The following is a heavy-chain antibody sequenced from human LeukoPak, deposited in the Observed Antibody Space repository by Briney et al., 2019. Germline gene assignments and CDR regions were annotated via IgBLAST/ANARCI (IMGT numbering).Heavy chain of an antibody. D-gene: IGHD5-24*01. CDR3: AGDVEMTIILGSYGMDV. Sequence: ASVKVSCKASGYTFTSYAMHWVRQAPGQRLEWMGWINAGNGNTKYSQKFQGRVTITRDTSASTAYMELSSLRSEDTAVYYCAGDVEMTIILGSYGMDVWGQGTTVTVSS. CDR2: INAGNGNT. V-gene: IGHV1-3*01. J-gene: IGHJ6*02. CDR1: GYTFTSYA.